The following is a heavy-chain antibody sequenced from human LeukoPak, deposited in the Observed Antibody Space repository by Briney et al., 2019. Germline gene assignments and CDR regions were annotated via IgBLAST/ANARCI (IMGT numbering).Heavy chain of an antibody. CDR1: GFTFSNYN. V-gene: IGHV4-39*07. CDR2: IYYSGDT. J-gene: IGHJ4*02. Sequence: GSLRLSCAASGFTFSNYNIIWIRQAPGKGLEWIGSIYYSGDTYYNPSLKSRVTISVDTSKNQFSLKLSSVTAADTAVYYCARDSRSSGWYYFDYWGQGTLVTVSS. CDR3: ARDSRSSGWYYFDY. D-gene: IGHD6-19*01.